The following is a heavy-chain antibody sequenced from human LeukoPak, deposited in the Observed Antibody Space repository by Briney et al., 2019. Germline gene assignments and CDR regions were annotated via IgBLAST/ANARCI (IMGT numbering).Heavy chain of an antibody. CDR1: GGSFSGYY. V-gene: IGHV4-34*01. CDR2: INPSGST. D-gene: IGHD3-10*01. Sequence: SETLSLTCAVYGGSFSGYYWSWIRQSPGKGLEWIGEINPSGSTKYNPSLKSRVTISIDTSKNRFSLKLSSVTAADTAMYYCARDARFGELVDHWSQGTLVTISS. CDR3: ARDARFGELVDH. J-gene: IGHJ5*02.